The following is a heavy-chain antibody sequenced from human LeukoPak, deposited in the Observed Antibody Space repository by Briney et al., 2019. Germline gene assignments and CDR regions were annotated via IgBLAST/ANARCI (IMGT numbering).Heavy chain of an antibody. Sequence: GGSLRLSCAASDFTFSTFTMHWVRQAPGKGREWVSSVSSSSRTINYADSVQGRSTVSRDNANNSMYLQINDLRREDTAVYYCARGSPRGGLDSWGQGTLVTVSS. CDR2: VSSSSRTI. J-gene: IGHJ4*02. CDR3: ARGSPRGGLDS. CDR1: DFTFSTFT. V-gene: IGHV3-48*01. D-gene: IGHD1-14*01.